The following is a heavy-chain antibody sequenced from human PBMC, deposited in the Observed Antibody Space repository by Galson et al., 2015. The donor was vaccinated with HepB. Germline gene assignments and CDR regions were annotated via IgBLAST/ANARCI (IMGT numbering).Heavy chain of an antibody. J-gene: IGHJ4*02. CDR2: IYYSGST. Sequence: LSLTCTVSGGSISSSSYYWGWIRQPPGKGLEWIGSIYYSGSTYHNPSLKSRVTISVDTSKNQFSLKLSSVTAADTAVYYCARIYGSRNFDYWGQGTLVTVSS. V-gene: IGHV4-39*01. D-gene: IGHD3-10*01. CDR1: GGSISSSSYY. CDR3: ARIYGSRNFDY.